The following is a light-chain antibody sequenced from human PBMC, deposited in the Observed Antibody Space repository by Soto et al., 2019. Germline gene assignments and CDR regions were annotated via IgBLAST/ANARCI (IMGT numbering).Light chain of an antibody. CDR3: QQSSGTPP. CDR1: QSISSY. J-gene: IGKJ2*01. V-gene: IGKV1-39*01. CDR2: AES. Sequence: DIQMTQSPSSLSASVGDRVTITCRASQSISSYLNWYQQKPGKAPKLLIYAESSLQSGVPSRFRGIGSGTNSPFPTGILQPEDFETYSFQQSSGTPPFGRGTKLKT.